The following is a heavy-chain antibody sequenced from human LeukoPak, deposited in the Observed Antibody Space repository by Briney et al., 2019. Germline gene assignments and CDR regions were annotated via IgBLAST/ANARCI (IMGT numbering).Heavy chain of an antibody. Sequence: ASVKVSCKASGYTFTLYYIHWVRQAPGQGLEWMGMINPNDGATTYAQRFQGRVTMTSYNSINTAYMELSSLRSEDTAVYYCAKGRAGRGSRTPLLDYWGQGTLVTVSS. CDR1: GYTFTLYY. V-gene: IGHV1-46*01. CDR2: INPNDGAT. D-gene: IGHD3-10*01. CDR3: AKGRAGRGSRTPLLDY. J-gene: IGHJ4*02.